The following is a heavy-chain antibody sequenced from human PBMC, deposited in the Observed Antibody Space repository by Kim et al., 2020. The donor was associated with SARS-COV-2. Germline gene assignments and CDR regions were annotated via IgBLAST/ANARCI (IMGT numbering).Heavy chain of an antibody. CDR2: TTASGSPT. CDR3: AREKRRTVGDASEI. D-gene: IGHD3-10*01. Sequence: GGSLRLSCAASGFTFNTYEMNWVRQTPGKGLEWVAYTTASGSPTFYADSVRGRFFVSRDNAKNSVYLQMNSLRVDDTAIYYCAREKRRTVGDASEIWGQGTAVPVS. J-gene: IGHJ3*02. CDR1: GFTFNTYE. V-gene: IGHV3-48*03.